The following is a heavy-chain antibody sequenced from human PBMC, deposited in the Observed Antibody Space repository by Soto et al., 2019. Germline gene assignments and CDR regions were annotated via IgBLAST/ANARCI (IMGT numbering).Heavy chain of an antibody. Sequence: PGGSLRLSCAASGFTFSDYYMSWIRQAPGKGLEWVSYISSSGSTIYYADSVKGRFTISRDNAKNSLYLQMNSLRAEDTAVYYCARVSRRCSGGSCYFAFDIWGQGTMVTVSS. V-gene: IGHV3-11*01. D-gene: IGHD2-15*01. J-gene: IGHJ3*02. CDR2: ISSSGSTI. CDR3: ARVSRRCSGGSCYFAFDI. CDR1: GFTFSDYY.